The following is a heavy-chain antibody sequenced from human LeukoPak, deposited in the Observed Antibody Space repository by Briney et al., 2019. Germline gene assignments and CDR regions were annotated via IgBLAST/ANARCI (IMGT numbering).Heavy chain of an antibody. D-gene: IGHD4-17*01. V-gene: IGHV4-4*07. J-gene: IGHJ4*02. CDR3: ARHLFMTTVTHFDY. Sequence: SETLSLTCVVSDGSINTYYWNWIRQPAGKGLEWIGHIHTSGTSNYNPSLKSRVTMSIDTSKNQFSLKLSSVTAADTAVYYCARHLFMTTVTHFDYWGQGTLVTVSS. CDR1: DGSINTYY. CDR2: IHTSGTS.